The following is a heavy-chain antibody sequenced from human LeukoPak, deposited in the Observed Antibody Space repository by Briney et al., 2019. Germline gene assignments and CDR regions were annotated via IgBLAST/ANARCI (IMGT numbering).Heavy chain of an antibody. J-gene: IGHJ3*02. CDR3: AGYCRSTSCYDAFDI. D-gene: IGHD2-2*01. V-gene: IGHV4-39*01. CDR2: IYYSGST. Sequence: SETLSLTCTVSGGSISSSSYYWGRIPQPPGKGLEWNVSIYYSGSTYYNPSLKSRVTISVDTSKSQFSLKLSSVTAADTAVYYCAGYCRSTSCYDAFDIWGQGTMVTVSS. CDR1: GGSISSSSYY.